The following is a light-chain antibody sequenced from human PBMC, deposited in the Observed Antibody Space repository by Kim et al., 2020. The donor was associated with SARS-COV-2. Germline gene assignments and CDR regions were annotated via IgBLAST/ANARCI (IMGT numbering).Light chain of an antibody. Sequence: VSPGQPASITCSGDKLGDKYACWYQQKPGQSPVLVIYQDSKRPSGIPERFSGSNSGNTATLTISGTQAMDEADYYCQAWDSSTVVFGGGTQLTVL. CDR2: QDS. J-gene: IGLJ2*01. CDR1: KLGDKY. V-gene: IGLV3-1*01. CDR3: QAWDSSTVV.